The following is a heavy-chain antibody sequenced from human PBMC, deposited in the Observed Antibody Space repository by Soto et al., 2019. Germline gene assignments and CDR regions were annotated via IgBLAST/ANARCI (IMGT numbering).Heavy chain of an antibody. CDR3: ARGGRRSPGMDV. CDR1: GGSISSGGYY. J-gene: IGHJ6*02. CDR2: IYYSGST. Sequence: QVQLQESGPGLVKPSQTLSLTCTVSGGSISSGGYYWSWIRQHPGKGLEWIGYIYYSGSTYFNPSLNSRVTISVDTFKNQFSLKLSSVTAADTAVYYCARGGRRSPGMDVWGQGTTVTVSS. V-gene: IGHV4-31*03.